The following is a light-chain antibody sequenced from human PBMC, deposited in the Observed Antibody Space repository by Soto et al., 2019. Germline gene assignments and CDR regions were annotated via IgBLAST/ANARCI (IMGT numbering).Light chain of an antibody. CDR3: QQYGSSPRM. V-gene: IGKV3-20*01. CDR1: QSVSSSY. J-gene: IGKJ1*01. CDR2: DAS. Sequence: EIVLTQSPGTLSLSPGESATLSCRASQSVSSSYLAWYQQKPGQAPRLLIYDASSRATGIPDRFSGSGSGTDFTLTISRLEPEDFAVYYCQQYGSSPRMFGQGTKVEIK.